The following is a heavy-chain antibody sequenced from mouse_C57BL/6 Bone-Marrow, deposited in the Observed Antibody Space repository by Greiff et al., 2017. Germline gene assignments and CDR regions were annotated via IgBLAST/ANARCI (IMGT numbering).Heavy chain of an antibody. CDR3: VRQGYYGSKP. CDR1: GFSFNTYA. V-gene: IGHV10-1*01. D-gene: IGHD1-1*01. CDR2: IRSKSNNYAT. Sequence: EVQRVESGGGLVQPKGSLKLSCAASGFSFNTYAMNWVRQAPGKGLEWVARIRSKSNNYATYYADSVKDRFTISRDDSESMLYLQMNNLKTEDTAMYYCVRQGYYGSKPWGQGTLVTVSA. J-gene: IGHJ3*01.